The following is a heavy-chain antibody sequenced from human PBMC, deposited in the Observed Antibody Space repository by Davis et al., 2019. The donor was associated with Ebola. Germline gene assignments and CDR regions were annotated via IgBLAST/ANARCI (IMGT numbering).Heavy chain of an antibody. CDR1: GGSFSGYY. V-gene: IGHV4-34*01. D-gene: IGHD6-6*01. Sequence: PSETLSLTCAVYGGSFSGYYWSWIRQPPGKGLEWIGEINHSGSTNYNPSLKSRVTISVDTSKNQFSLKLSSVTAADTAVYYCARDLQYSSSSGGNWFDPWGQGTLVTVSS. J-gene: IGHJ5*02. CDR3: ARDLQYSSSSGGNWFDP. CDR2: INHSGST.